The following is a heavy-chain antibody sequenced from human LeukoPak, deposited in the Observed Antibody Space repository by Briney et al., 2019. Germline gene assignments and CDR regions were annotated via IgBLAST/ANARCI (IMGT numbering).Heavy chain of an antibody. D-gene: IGHD3-10*01. J-gene: IGHJ5*02. V-gene: IGHV1-2*02. Sequence: ASVKVSCKASGYTFTDYYLHWVRQAPGQGLEWMGWINPNSGGTNYAQKFQGRVTMTRDTSISTAYMELSGLTSDDTAVYYCARDQEGGSGTFDPWGQGTLVTVSS. CDR2: INPNSGGT. CDR3: ARDQEGGSGTFDP. CDR1: GYTFTDYY.